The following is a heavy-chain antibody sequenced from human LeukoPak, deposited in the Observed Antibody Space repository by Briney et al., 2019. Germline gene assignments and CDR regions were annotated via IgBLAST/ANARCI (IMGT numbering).Heavy chain of an antibody. D-gene: IGHD1-26*01. J-gene: IGHJ3*01. CDR1: GFTFSNYW. CDR2: IKQDGSET. Sequence: GGSLRLSCAASGFTFSNYWMNWVRQAPGKGLEWVANIKQDGSETYYVDSVKGRFTISRDNAKNSLYLQMNSLRAEDTAVYYCAREVVGANLNWGQGTMVTVSS. CDR3: AREVVGANLN. V-gene: IGHV3-7*01.